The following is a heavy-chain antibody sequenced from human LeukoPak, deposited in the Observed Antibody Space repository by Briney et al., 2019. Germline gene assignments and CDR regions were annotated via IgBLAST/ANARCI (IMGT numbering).Heavy chain of an antibody. Sequence: ASVKVSCKASGYTFTGYYMHWVRQAPGQGLEWMGVINPSGGSTSYAQKFQGRVTMTRDTSTTTVYMELSSLRSEDTAVYYCAREGDTVMARRYFDYWGQGTLVTVSS. CDR1: GYTFTGYY. J-gene: IGHJ4*02. CDR3: AREGDTVMARRYFDY. V-gene: IGHV1-46*01. D-gene: IGHD5-18*01. CDR2: INPSGGST.